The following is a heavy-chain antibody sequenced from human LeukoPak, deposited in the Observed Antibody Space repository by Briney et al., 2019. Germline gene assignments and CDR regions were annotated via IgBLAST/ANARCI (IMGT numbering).Heavy chain of an antibody. D-gene: IGHD5-24*01. CDR1: GFTFSSYA. J-gene: IGHJ3*02. Sequence: GGSLRLSCAASGFTFSSYAMSWVRQAPGKGLEWVSSISSSSSYIYYADSVKGRFTISRDNATNSLYLQMNSLRAEDTAVYYCARPTVEMATTDALDIWGQGTMVTVSS. CDR3: ARPTVEMATTDALDI. CDR2: ISSSSSYI. V-gene: IGHV3-21*01.